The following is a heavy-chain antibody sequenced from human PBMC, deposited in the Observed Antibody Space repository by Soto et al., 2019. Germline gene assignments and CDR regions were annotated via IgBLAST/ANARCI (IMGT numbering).Heavy chain of an antibody. CDR2: IIPIFGTA. V-gene: IGHV1-69*15. CDR1: GGTFSSYA. D-gene: IGHD3-22*01. CDR3: ARDRGPSSGYYPYWFDP. Sequence: QVQLVQSGAEVKKPGSSVKVSCKASGGTFSSYAISWVRLAPGQGLEWMGKIIPIFGTANYAQKFQGRVTITADESTSTAYMELSSLRSEDTAVYYCARDRGPSSGYYPYWFDPWGQGTLVTVSS. J-gene: IGHJ5*02.